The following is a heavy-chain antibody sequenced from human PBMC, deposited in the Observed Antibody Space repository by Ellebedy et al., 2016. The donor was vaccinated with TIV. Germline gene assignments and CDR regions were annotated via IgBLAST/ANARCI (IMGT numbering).Heavy chain of an antibody. J-gene: IGHJ6*02. CDR1: GYIFTGFY. V-gene: IGHV1-2*02. Sequence: AASVKVSCKASGYIFTGFYLHWVRQAPGQGLEWMGWINPNSGNTNYAQKFQGRVTMTRDPSISTAYMELSGLKSDDTAVYYCAGDYCSSSSCGLDVWGQGTTVSVSS. D-gene: IGHD2-15*01. CDR3: AGDYCSSSSCGLDV. CDR2: INPNSGNT.